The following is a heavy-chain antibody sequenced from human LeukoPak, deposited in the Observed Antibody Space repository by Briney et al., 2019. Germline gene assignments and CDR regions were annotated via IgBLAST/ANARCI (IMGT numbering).Heavy chain of an antibody. D-gene: IGHD3-16*01. V-gene: IGHV1-2*02. CDR1: GYSFTDYY. J-gene: IGHJ5*02. Sequence: ASVKVSCKTSGYSFTDYYMNWVRQAPGQGLEWMGWINPYSGGTSSAQKFQGRVTMTRDTSISTVYMQVSWLTSDDTAIYYCARADRLHGGPYLIGPWGQGTLVTVSS. CDR3: ARADRLHGGPYLIGP. CDR2: INPYSGGT.